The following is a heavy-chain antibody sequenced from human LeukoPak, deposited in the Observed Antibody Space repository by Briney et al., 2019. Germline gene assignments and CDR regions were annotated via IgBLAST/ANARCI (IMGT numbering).Heavy chain of an antibody. CDR3: ATKQPGYYGRRFDY. D-gene: IGHD3-10*01. Sequence: PSQTLSLTCTVSGGSISSGDYYWSWIRQPPGKGLEWIGEINHSGSTNYNPSLKSRVTISVDTSKNQFSLKLSSVTAADTAVYYCATKQPGYYGRRFDYWGQGTLVTVSS. J-gene: IGHJ4*02. V-gene: IGHV4-30-4*01. CDR1: GGSISSGDYY. CDR2: INHSGST.